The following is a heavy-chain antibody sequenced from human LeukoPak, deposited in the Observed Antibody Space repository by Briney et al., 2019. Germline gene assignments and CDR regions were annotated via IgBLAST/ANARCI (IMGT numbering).Heavy chain of an antibody. V-gene: IGHV3-21*01. Sequence: GGSLRLSCAASGFNFSIYTMNWVRQAPGKGLEWVSSISSSSSYIFYAGSVKGRFTISRDNAKNSLYLHMNSLRAEDTAVYFCARDLDYGGDANAFDIWAKGQWSPSLQ. CDR3: ARDLDYGGDANAFDI. J-gene: IGHJ3*02. D-gene: IGHD4-23*01. CDR2: ISSSSSYI. CDR1: GFNFSIYT.